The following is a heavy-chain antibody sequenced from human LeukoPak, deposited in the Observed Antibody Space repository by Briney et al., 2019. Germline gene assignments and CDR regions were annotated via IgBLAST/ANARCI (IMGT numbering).Heavy chain of an antibody. CDR2: IYYSGST. CDR1: GGSISSYY. D-gene: IGHD2-21*02. V-gene: IGHV4-59*12. CDR3: ARGHPLLDY. J-gene: IGHJ4*02. Sequence: SETLSLTCTVSGGSISSYYWSWIRQPPGKGLEWIGYIYYSGSTYYNPPLKSRVAISVDTSKNQFSLKLSSVTAADTAVYYCARGHPLLDYWGQGTLVTVSS.